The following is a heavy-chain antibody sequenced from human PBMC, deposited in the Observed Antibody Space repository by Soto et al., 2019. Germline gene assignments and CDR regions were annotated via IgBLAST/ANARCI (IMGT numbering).Heavy chain of an antibody. J-gene: IGHJ6*03. CDR1: GYTFTSYD. D-gene: IGHD3-9*01. Sequence: GASVKVSCKASGYTFTSYDINWVRQATGQGLEWMGWMNPNSGNTGYAQKFQGRVTMTRNTSISTAYMELSSLRSEDTAVYYCARAPVLRYFDWSQNQGYYYYYYMDVWGKGTTVTVSS. CDR2: MNPNSGNT. V-gene: IGHV1-8*01. CDR3: ARAPVLRYFDWSQNQGYYYYYYMDV.